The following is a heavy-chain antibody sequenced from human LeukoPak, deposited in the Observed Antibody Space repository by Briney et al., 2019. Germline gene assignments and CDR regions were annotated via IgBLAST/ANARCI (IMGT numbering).Heavy chain of an antibody. CDR1: GGTFSSYA. D-gene: IGHD3-9*01. V-gene: IGHV1-69*04. CDR3: AGTYYDILTGYYTSLPYNY. Sequence: SVKVSCKASGGTFSSYAISWVRQAPGQGLEWMGRFIPILGIANYAQKFQGRVTITADKSTSTAYMVLSSLRSEDTAVYYCAGTYYDILTGYYTSLPYNYWGQGTLVTVSS. CDR2: FIPILGIA. J-gene: IGHJ4*02.